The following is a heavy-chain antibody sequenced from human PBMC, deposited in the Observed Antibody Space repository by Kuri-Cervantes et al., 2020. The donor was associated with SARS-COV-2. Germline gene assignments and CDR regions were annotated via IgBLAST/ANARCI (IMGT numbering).Heavy chain of an antibody. J-gene: IGHJ4*02. V-gene: IGHV4-39*01. CDR1: GVSIGRTSFY. D-gene: IGHD3-3*01. CDR2: VYYSGST. Sequence: ESLKISCTVSGVSIGRTSFYWSWLRQAPGQGLEWIGSVYYSGSTYYNSSLKSRVTISVDTSKNQFSLKLSSVTAADTAVYYCARQRGGFLEWLLYYDYWGQGTLVTVSS. CDR3: ARQRGGFLEWLLYYDY.